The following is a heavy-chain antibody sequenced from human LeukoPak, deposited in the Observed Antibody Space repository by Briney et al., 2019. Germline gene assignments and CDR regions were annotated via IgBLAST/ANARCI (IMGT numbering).Heavy chain of an antibody. V-gene: IGHV1-8*01. CDR2: MNPNSGNT. Sequence: ASVKVSCKASGYTFTSYDINWVRQATGQGLEWMGWMNPNSGNTGYAQKLQGRVTMTRNTSISTAYMELSSLRSEDTAVYYCARGEKSYYYDSSGYSRGSDYWGHGTLVTVSS. J-gene: IGHJ4*01. CDR1: GYTFTSYD. D-gene: IGHD3-22*01. CDR3: ARGEKSYYYDSSGYSRGSDY.